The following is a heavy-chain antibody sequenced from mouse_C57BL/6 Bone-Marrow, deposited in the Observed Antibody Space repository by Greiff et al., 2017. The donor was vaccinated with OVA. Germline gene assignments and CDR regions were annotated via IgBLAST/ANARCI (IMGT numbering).Heavy chain of an antibody. D-gene: IGHD1-1*01. V-gene: IGHV2-9-1*01. CDR3: ASPGSTLYYAMDY. CDR2: IWTGGGT. J-gene: IGHJ4*01. Sequence: VQRVESGPGLVAPSQSLSITCTVSGFSLTSYAISWVRQPPGKGLEWLGVIWTGGGTNYNSALKSRLSISKDNSKSQVFLKMNSLQTDDTARYYCASPGSTLYYAMDYWGQGTSVTVSS. CDR1: GFSLTSYA.